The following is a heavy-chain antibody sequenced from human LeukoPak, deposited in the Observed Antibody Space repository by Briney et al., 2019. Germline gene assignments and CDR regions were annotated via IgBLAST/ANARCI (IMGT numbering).Heavy chain of an antibody. J-gene: IGHJ4*02. CDR3: ARGLRYFAY. D-gene: IGHD3-9*01. CDR2: ISSSSSYT. Sequence: GGSLRLSCAASGFAVKNSWMSWVRQAPGKGLEWVSYISSSSSYTNYADSVKGRFTISRDNAKNSLYLQMNSLRAEDTAVYYCARGLRYFAYWGQGTLVTVSS. CDR1: GFAVKNSW. V-gene: IGHV3-11*03.